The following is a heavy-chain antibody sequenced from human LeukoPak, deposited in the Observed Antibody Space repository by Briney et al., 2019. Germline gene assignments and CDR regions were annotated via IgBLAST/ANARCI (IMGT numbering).Heavy chain of an antibody. CDR1: GGSFSGYH. CDR2: INHRGHS. J-gene: IGHJ4*02. CDR3: ARDPTTVVTLPYYFDF. Sequence: SETLSLTCAVYGGSFSGYHWNWIRQTPGRGLEWIGEINHRGHSNYNPSLESRVTISVDTSKNQFSLKLRSVAAADTAVYYCARDPTTVVTLPYYFDFWGQGTQVTVSP. V-gene: IGHV4-34*01. D-gene: IGHD4-23*01.